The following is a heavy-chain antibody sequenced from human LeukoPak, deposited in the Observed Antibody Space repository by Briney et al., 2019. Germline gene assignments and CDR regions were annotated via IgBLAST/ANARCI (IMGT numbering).Heavy chain of an antibody. CDR1: GLSFNSHG. CDR2: ISSSSSYI. CDR3: ARDPTLDY. J-gene: IGHJ4*02. V-gene: IGHV3-21*01. Sequence: GGSLRLSCAASGLSFNSHGMNWVRQAPGKGLEWVSSISSSSSYIYYADSVKGRFTISRDNAKNSLYLQMNSLRAEDTAVYYCARDPTLDYWGQGTLVTVSS.